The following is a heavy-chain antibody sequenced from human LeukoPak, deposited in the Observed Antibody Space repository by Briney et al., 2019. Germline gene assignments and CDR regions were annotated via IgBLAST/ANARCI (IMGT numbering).Heavy chain of an antibody. CDR2: INHLGST. D-gene: IGHD3-22*01. CDR1: GGSFSGYY. Sequence: PSETLSLTCAVYGGSFSGYYWSWIRQPPGKGLEWIGEINHLGSTDYNPSLKSRVTISVDTSKNQVSLKLSSVTAADTAVYYCVREGLYDSGGYYYGGYFEYWGQGILVTVSS. CDR3: VREGLYDSGGYYYGGYFEY. J-gene: IGHJ4*02. V-gene: IGHV4-34*01.